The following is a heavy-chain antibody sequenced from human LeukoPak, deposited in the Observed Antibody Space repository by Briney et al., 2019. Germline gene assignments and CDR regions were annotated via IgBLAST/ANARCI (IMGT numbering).Heavy chain of an antibody. D-gene: IGHD3-9*01. CDR3: ARDGLTGYRGTIDY. CDR1: GFTFSSYS. V-gene: IGHV3-21*01. Sequence: GGSLRLSCAASGFTFSSYSMNWVRQAPGKGLEWVSSISSSSSYIYYADSVKGRFTISRDNAKNSLYLQMNSLRAEDTAVYYCARDGLTGYRGTIDYWGQGTLVTVSS. CDR2: ISSSSSYI. J-gene: IGHJ4*02.